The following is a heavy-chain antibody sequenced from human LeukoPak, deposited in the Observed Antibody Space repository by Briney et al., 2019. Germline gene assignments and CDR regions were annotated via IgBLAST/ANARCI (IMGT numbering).Heavy chain of an antibody. V-gene: IGHV7-4-1*02. CDR1: GYSLTSYA. D-gene: IGHD3-10*01. CDR3: ARGRGASSGSGSHGTTSSYYMDV. CDR2: INTNTGNP. Sequence: APVKVSCKASGYSLTSYALNWVRQAPGQGFEWMGWINTNTGNPTYAQGFTGRFVFSLDTSVSTAHLQISSLKAEDTAVYFCARGRGASSGSGSHGTTSSYYMDVWGKGTTVTVSS. J-gene: IGHJ6*03.